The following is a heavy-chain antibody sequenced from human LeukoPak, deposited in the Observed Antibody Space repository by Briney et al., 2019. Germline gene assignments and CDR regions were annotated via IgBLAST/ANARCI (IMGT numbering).Heavy chain of an antibody. J-gene: IGHJ4*02. CDR3: AKGRDGYNDY. CDR2: TYYRSKWLN. Sequence: SQTLSLTCAISGDSVSSNIASWNWIRQSPSRGLEWLGRTYYRSKWLNDYALSVKSRITVNPDTSKNQFSLQLTSVTPEDTAVYYCAKGRDGYNDYWGQGTLVTVSS. CDR1: GDSVSSNIAS. D-gene: IGHD5-24*01. V-gene: IGHV6-1*01.